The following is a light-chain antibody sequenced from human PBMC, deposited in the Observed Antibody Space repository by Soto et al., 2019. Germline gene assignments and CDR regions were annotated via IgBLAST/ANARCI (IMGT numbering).Light chain of an antibody. J-gene: IGLJ2*01. V-gene: IGLV2-8*01. CDR2: DVT. CDR1: SSDIGTYKY. Sequence: QSALTQPPSASGSPGQSVSITCTGTSSDIGTYKYVSWYQQHPGQAPRLIIYDVTERPSGVPDRFSGSKSGNTASLTVSGRQAEDEADYFCSSYAPRSTLIFGGGTKLTVL. CDR3: SSYAPRSTLI.